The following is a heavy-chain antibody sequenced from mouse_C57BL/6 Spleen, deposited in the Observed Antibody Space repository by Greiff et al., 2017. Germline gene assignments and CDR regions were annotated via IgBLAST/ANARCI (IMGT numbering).Heavy chain of an antibody. J-gene: IGHJ3*01. Sequence: VQLQQSGPELVKPGASVKISCKASGYTFTDYYMNWVKQSHGKSLEWIGDINPNNGGTSYNQKFKGKATLTVDKSSSTAYMELRSLTSEDSAVYYCARSGAYGSSSWFAYWGQGTLVTVSA. CDR3: ARSGAYGSSSWFAY. D-gene: IGHD1-1*01. CDR2: INPNNGGT. CDR1: GYTFTDYY. V-gene: IGHV1-26*01.